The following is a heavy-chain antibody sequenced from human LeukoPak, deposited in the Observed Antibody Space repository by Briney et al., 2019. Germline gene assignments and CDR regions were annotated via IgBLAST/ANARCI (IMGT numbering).Heavy chain of an antibody. D-gene: IGHD3-10*01. J-gene: IGHJ4*02. CDR1: GYTFTAWY. CDR3: ARGSGLGSPSDY. CDR2: INPNSGGT. Sequence: ASVKVSCEASGYTFTAWYIHWVRQAPGQGLEWMGWINPNSGGTNYAQKFQGRVTMTRDTSISTAYMELSRLRSDDTAVYYCARGSGLGSPSDYWGQGTLVTVSS. V-gene: IGHV1-2*02.